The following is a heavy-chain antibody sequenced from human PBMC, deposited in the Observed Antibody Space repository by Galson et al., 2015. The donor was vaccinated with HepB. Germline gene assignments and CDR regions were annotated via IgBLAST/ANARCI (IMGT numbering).Heavy chain of an antibody. CDR1: GFTFSSYS. D-gene: IGHD3-22*01. V-gene: IGHV3-21*01. CDR3: ARVNTYYYDSSGYFYFDY. J-gene: IGHJ4*02. Sequence: SLRLSCAASGFTFSSYSMNWVRQAPGKGLEWVSSISSSSSYIYYADSVKGRFTISRDNAKNSLYLQMNSLRAEDTAVYYCARVNTYYYDSSGYFYFDYWGQGTLVTVSS. CDR2: ISSSSSYI.